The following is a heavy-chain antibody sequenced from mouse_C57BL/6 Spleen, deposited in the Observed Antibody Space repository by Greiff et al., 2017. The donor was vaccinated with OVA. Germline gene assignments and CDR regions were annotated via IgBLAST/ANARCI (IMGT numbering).Heavy chain of an antibody. D-gene: IGHD2-2*01. V-gene: IGHV14-4*01. CDR2: IDPENGDT. J-gene: IGHJ3*01. Sequence: EVKLMESGAELVRPGASVKLSCTASGFNIKDDYMHWVKQRPEQGLEWIGWIDPENGDTEYASKFQGKATITADTSSNTAYLQLSSLTSEDTAVYYCTLMVTTGFAYWGQGTLVTVSA. CDR1: GFNIKDDY. CDR3: TLMVTTGFAY.